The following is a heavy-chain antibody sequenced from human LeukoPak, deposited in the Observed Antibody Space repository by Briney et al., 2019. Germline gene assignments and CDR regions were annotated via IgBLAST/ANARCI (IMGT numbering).Heavy chain of an antibody. Sequence: GGSLRLSCAASGFTFDDYGMSWVRQAPGKGLEWVSGINWNGGSTGYADSVKGRFTISRDHAKNSLYLQMNSLRAEDTALYYCAREGIAARPLGYYYYMDVWGKGTTVTVSS. CDR1: GFTFDDYG. D-gene: IGHD6-6*01. J-gene: IGHJ6*03. CDR2: INWNGGST. V-gene: IGHV3-20*04. CDR3: AREGIAARPLGYYYYMDV.